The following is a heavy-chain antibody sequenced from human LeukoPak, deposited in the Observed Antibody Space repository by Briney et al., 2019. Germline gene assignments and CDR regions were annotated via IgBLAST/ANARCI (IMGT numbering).Heavy chain of an antibody. CDR2: IKSKTDGGTT. CDR3: ARDQYDTWSRRGNFDS. CDR1: GFTFSNAW. Sequence: GGSLRLSCAASGFTFSNAWMNWVRQAPGKGLEWVGRIKSKTDGGTTDYAAPVKGRFTISRDDSKSTLYLQMNSLRAEDTAVFYCARDQYDTWSRRGNFDSWGQGTLVIVSS. J-gene: IGHJ4*02. D-gene: IGHD3-3*01. V-gene: IGHV3-15*07.